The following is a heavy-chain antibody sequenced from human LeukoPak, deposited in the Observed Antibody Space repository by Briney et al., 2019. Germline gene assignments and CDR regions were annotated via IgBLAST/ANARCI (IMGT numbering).Heavy chain of an antibody. CDR2: IDSSSSYI. CDR1: RFTFSTCS. CDR3: ARDPATPHDY. J-gene: IGHJ4*02. Sequence: PGGSLRLSCAASRFTFSTCSMNWVRQAPGKGLEWVASIDSSSSYIYYADSEKGRLTISRDNAKNSLYLQMNSLRAEDTAVYYCARDPATPHDYWGQGTLVTVSS. V-gene: IGHV3-21*01. D-gene: IGHD5-12*01.